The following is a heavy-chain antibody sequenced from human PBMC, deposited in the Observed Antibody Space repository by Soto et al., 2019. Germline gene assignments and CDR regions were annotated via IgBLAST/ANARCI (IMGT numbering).Heavy chain of an antibody. CDR2: INAGNGNT. CDR1: GYTFTSYA. V-gene: IGHV1-3*05. D-gene: IGHD6-19*01. CDR3: ARGGGWYVWFDP. J-gene: IGHJ5*02. Sequence: QVQLVQSGAEEKKPGASVKVSCKASGYTFTSYAMHWVRQAPGQRLEWMGWINAGNGNTKYSQKFQGRVTITRDTSASTAYMELSSLRSDDTAVYFCARGGGWYVWFDPWVQGTLVTVSS.